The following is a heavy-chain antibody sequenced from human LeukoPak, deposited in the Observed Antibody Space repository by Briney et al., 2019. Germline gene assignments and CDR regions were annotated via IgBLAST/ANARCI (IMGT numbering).Heavy chain of an antibody. V-gene: IGHV3-30-3*01. CDR2: ISYDGSNK. J-gene: IGHJ6*03. CDR1: GFTFSSYA. D-gene: IGHD2-2*01. Sequence: GGSLRLSCAASGFTFSSYAMHWVRQAPGKGLEWVAVISYDGSNKYYADSVKGRFTISRDNSKNTLYLQMNSLRAEDTAVYYCAKDGDIVVVPAARTGYMDVWGKGTTVTVSS. CDR3: AKDGDIVVVPAARTGYMDV.